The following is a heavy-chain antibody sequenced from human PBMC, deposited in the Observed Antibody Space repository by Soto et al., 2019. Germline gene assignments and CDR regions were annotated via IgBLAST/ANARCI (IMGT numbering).Heavy chain of an antibody. J-gene: IGHJ5*02. CDR1: GAPIAGGGYS. V-gene: IGHV4-30-2*01. CDR3: ARVPSP. CDR2: TYHRGSP. Sequence: QLQLQESGSGLVKPSQTLSLTAAFSGAPIAGGGYSWTWIRQPQGKGLEWIGYTYHRGSPYYNPSLKSRVTISVDRSKNQFSLKLSSVTAADTAVYYCARVPSPWGQGTLVTVSS.